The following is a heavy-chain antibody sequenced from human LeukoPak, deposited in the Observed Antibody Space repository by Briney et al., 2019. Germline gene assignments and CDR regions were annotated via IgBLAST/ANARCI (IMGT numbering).Heavy chain of an antibody. D-gene: IGHD4-17*01. CDR1: GFTFSSYS. CDR2: ISSSSSTI. V-gene: IGHV3-48*02. J-gene: IGHJ6*02. Sequence: GGSLRLSCAASGFTFSSYSMNWVRQAPGKGLEWFSYISSSSSTIYYTDSVKGRFTISGDNAKNSLYLQMNSLRDEDTAVYYCARPTYGDYGMDVWGQGTTVTVSS. CDR3: ARPTYGDYGMDV.